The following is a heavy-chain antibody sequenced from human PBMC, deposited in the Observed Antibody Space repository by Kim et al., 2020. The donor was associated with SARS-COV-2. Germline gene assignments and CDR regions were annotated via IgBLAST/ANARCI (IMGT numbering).Heavy chain of an antibody. CDR2: ISYDGSNK. V-gene: IGHV3-30-3*01. Sequence: GGSLRLSCAASGFTFSSYAMHWVRQAPGKGLEWVAVISYDGSNKYYADSVKGRFTISRDNSKNTLYLQMNSLRAEDTAVYYCARALYCGGDCHQVEGRDGFDYWGQGTLVTVSS. J-gene: IGHJ4*02. D-gene: IGHD2-21*01. CDR3: ARALYCGGDCHQVEGRDGFDY. CDR1: GFTFSSYA.